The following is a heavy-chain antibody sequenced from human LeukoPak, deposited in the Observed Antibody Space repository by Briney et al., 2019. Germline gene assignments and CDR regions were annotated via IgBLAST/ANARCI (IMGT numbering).Heavy chain of an antibody. CDR3: ARATPFYYGGIDDYYLEYFQH. CDR2: INPNSGGT. CDR1: GYTFTDYY. J-gene: IGHJ1*01. V-gene: IGHV1-2*02. Sequence: ASVKASCKASGYTFTDYYIHWVRQAPGQGLEWMGWINPNSGGTHYAQKFLGRVTMTRDTSISTVYMELSRLRSDDTAVYYCARATPFYYGGIDDYYLEYFQHWGQGTLVTVSS. D-gene: IGHD3-22*01.